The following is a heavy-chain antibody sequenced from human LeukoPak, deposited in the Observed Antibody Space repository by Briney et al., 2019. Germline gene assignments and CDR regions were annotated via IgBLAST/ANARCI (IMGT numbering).Heavy chain of an antibody. J-gene: IGHJ5*02. Sequence: PSQTLSLTCTVSGGSISSGDYYWRWTRQPPGKGLEWIGYIYYSGNTYYNPSLKSRSTMSVDTSKNQFSLNLSSVTAADTAVYYCARAPTTVVAWGKNWFDPWGQGTLVTVSS. V-gene: IGHV4-30-4*01. CDR1: GGSISSGDYY. D-gene: IGHD4-23*01. CDR3: ARAPTTVVAWGKNWFDP. CDR2: IYYSGNT.